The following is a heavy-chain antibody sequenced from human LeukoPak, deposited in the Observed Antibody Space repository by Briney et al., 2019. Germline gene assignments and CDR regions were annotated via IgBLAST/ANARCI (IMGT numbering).Heavy chain of an antibody. CDR2: INAGNGNT. V-gene: IGHV1-3*01. CDR1: GSTFPSYA. J-gene: IGHJ6*04. Sequence: ASVKVSCKASGSTFPSYAMHWVRQAPGQRLEWMGWINAGNGNTKYSQKVQGRVTITRDTSASTAYMELSSLRSEDTAVYYCARFRYGSGNQDYGMDVWGKGTTVTVSS. D-gene: IGHD3-10*01. CDR3: ARFRYGSGNQDYGMDV.